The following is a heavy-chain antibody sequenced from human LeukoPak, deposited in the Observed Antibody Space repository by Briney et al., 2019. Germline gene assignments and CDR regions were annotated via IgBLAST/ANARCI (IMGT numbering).Heavy chain of an antibody. Sequence: SETLSLTCTVSGGSISSSSYYWGWIRQPPGKGLEWIGSFYYSGSTYYNPSLKSRVTVSVGTSKNQFSLKLSSVTAADTAVYYCARDPDSSGYYPRRNWFDPWGQGTLVTVSS. CDR2: FYYSGST. CDR1: GGSISSSSYY. V-gene: IGHV4-39*07. J-gene: IGHJ5*02. D-gene: IGHD3-22*01. CDR3: ARDPDSSGYYPRRNWFDP.